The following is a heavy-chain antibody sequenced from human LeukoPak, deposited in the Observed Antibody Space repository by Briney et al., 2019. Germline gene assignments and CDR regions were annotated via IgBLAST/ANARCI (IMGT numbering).Heavy chain of an antibody. Sequence: SETLSLTCTISSGSISSHYWSWLRQPPGQGLEWIGYLSYSGSTNYNPSLKSRVTMSLDTSKNQFSLRLSSVTAADTAVYFCAANNYGSGTYNDWGQGALVTVSS. CDR1: SGSISSHY. CDR3: AANNYGSGTYND. J-gene: IGHJ4*02. D-gene: IGHD3-10*01. CDR2: LSYSGST. V-gene: IGHV4-59*11.